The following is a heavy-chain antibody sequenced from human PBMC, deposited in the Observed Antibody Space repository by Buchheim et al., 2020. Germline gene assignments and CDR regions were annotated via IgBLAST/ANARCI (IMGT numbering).Heavy chain of an antibody. CDR3: ARDRGSGYYYYYGMDV. CDR1: GFTFSSYA. Sequence: QVQLVESGGGVVQPGRSLRLSCAASGFTFSSYAMHWVRQAPGKGLEWVAVISYDGSNKYYADSVKGRFTISRDNSKNTLYLQMNSLRAEDTAVYYCARDRGSGYYYYYGMDVWGQGTT. J-gene: IGHJ6*02. V-gene: IGHV3-30*04. CDR2: ISYDGSNK. D-gene: IGHD3-10*01.